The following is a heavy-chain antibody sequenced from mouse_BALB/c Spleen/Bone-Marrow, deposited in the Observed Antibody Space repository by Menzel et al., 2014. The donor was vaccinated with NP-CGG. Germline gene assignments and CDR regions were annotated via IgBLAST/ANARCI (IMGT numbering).Heavy chain of an antibody. V-gene: IGHV1S81*02. J-gene: IGHJ1*01. CDR1: GYTFTSYW. CDR2: INPSNGRT. CDR3: ARDYDYWYFDV. D-gene: IGHD2-4*01. Sequence: QVQLQQSGAELVKPGASVKLSCKASGYTFTSYWMHWVKQRPGQGLEWIGEINPSNGRTNYNEKYKSKATLTVDKSSSPDYMQPSSLTSEDSAVYYCARDYDYWYFDVWGAGTTVTVSS.